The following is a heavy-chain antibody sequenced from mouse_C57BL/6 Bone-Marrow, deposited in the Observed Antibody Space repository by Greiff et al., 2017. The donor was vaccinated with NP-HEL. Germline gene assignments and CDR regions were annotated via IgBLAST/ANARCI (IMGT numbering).Heavy chain of an antibody. V-gene: IGHV14-4*01. CDR2: IDPENGDT. CDR3: TTYFYYFDY. CDR1: GFNIKDDY. J-gene: IGHJ2*01. Sequence: EVQLQQSGAELVRPGASVKLSCTASGFNIKDDYMHWVKQRPEQGLEWIGWIDPENGDTEYASQFQGKATITADTSSNTAYLQLSSLTSEDTAVYYCTTYFYYFDYWGQGTTLTVSS.